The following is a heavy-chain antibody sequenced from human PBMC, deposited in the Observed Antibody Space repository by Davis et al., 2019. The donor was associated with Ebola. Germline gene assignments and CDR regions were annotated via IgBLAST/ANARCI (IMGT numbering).Heavy chain of an antibody. D-gene: IGHD3-16*01. CDR2: IYHDGST. CDR3: ASAGGGYTRHWFDP. Sequence: PSETLSLTCAVSGYSISNGYYCGWIRQAPGKGLEWIGDIYHDGSTYYNPSLKGRVTISVDTSKNQLSRKLRSVTPADTAVYSCASAGGGYTRHWFDPWGQGTLVTVSS. CDR1: GYSISNGYY. V-gene: IGHV4-38-2*01. J-gene: IGHJ5*02.